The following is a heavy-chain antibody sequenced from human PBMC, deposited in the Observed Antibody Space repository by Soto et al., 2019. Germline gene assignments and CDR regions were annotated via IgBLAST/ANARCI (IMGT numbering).Heavy chain of an antibody. CDR3: AKIGDSSYVSLPLVLLDH. CDR1: GFTFSSYA. D-gene: IGHD2-15*01. V-gene: IGHV3-23*01. CDR2: IPGSSTST. J-gene: IGHJ4*02. Sequence: EVQLLESGGGLVQPGGSLRLSCAASGFTFSSYAMSWVRQSPGKGLEWVSAIPGSSTSTYYAGSVKGRFTISRDNSKNTLKLQMNSLRVEDTAVYYCAKIGDSSYVSLPLVLLDHWGQGALVTVAS.